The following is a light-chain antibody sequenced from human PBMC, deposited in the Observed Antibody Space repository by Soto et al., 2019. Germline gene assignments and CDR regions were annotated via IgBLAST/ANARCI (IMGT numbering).Light chain of an antibody. Sequence: EIVMTQSPATLSASPGERAALSCMASQSVSDNLAWYHQKPGQAPRLLIYGASTRATGIPARFSGSGPGTEFTLTISSLQPEDFAVYYCQQYNNWWTFGQGTKVEIK. J-gene: IGKJ1*01. V-gene: IGKV3-15*01. CDR3: QQYNNWWT. CDR2: GAS. CDR1: QSVSDN.